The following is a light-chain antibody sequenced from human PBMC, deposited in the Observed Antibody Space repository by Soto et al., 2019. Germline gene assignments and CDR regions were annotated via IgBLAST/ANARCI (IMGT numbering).Light chain of an antibody. Sequence: AIRMTQSPSSFSASTGDRVTITCRASQGISSYLAWYQQKPGKAPKLLIYAASTLQSGVPSRFSGSGSGTDFTLTISCLQSEDCATYYCQQYDSYPRTFGQGTKVEIK. CDR2: AAS. CDR1: QGISSY. V-gene: IGKV1-8*01. J-gene: IGKJ1*01. CDR3: QQYDSYPRT.